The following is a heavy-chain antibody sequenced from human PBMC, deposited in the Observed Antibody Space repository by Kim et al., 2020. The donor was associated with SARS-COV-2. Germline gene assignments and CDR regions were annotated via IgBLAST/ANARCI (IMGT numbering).Heavy chain of an antibody. Sequence: GGSLRLSCAASGFTFSSYSMNWVRQAPGKGLEWVSSISSSSSYIYYADSVKGRFTISRDNAKNSLYLQMNSLRAEDTAVYYCATRMGIAAAGSLWASSTEYYYGMDVWGQGTTVTVSS. CDR2: ISSSSSYI. D-gene: IGHD6-13*01. CDR3: ATRMGIAAAGSLWASSTEYYYGMDV. CDR1: GFTFSSYS. V-gene: IGHV3-21*01. J-gene: IGHJ6*02.